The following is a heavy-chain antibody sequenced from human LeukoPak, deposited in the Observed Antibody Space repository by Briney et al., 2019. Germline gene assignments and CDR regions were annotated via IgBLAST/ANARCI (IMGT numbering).Heavy chain of an antibody. J-gene: IGHJ3*02. D-gene: IGHD3-22*01. V-gene: IGHV3-23*01. CDR1: GFTFSSYA. CDR2: ISGSGGST. Sequence: PGGSLRLSCAASGFTFSSYAMSWVRQAPGKGLEWVSAISGSGGSTYCADSVKGRFTISRDNSKNTLYLQMNSLRAEDTAVYYCAKDPSSYYYDSSGYPVFAFDIWGQGTMVTVSS. CDR3: AKDPSSYYYDSSGYPVFAFDI.